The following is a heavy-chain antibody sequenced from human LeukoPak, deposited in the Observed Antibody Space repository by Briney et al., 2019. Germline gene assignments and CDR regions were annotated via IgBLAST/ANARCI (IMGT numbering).Heavy chain of an antibody. CDR3: ARGGRFVGGGAFDI. CDR2: IYHSGST. V-gene: IGHV4-30-2*01. CDR1: GGSISSGGYS. Sequence: PSETLSLTCAVSGGSISSGGYSWSWIRQPPGKGVEWIGYIYHSGSTYYNPSLTSRVTISVDRSKNQFSLKLSSVTAADTAVYYCARGGRFVGGGAFDIWGQGTMVTVSS. D-gene: IGHD6-19*01. J-gene: IGHJ3*02.